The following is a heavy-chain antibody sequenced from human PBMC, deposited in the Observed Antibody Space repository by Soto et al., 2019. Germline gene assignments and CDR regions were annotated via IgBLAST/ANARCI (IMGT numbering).Heavy chain of an antibody. J-gene: IGHJ4*02. CDR2: IIPILGIA. CDR3: ATLRGGSEGDFDY. V-gene: IGHV1-69*02. D-gene: IGHD2-15*01. Sequence: GASVKVSCKASGGTFSSYTISWVRQAPGQGLEWMGRIIPILGIANYAQKFQGRVTITADKSTSTAYMELSSLRSEDTAVYYCATLRGGSEGDFDYWGQGTLVTVSS. CDR1: GGTFSSYT.